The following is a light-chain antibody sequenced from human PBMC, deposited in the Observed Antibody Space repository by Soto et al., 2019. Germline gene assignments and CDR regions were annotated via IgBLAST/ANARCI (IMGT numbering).Light chain of an antibody. Sequence: QSALTQPASMSGSPGQSITISCTGTSSDVGAYNYVSWYQQHPGKAPKLMIYDVSNRPSGVSNRFSGSKSGNTASLTISGLQAEDEADYYCSSYTSNSNLYYVFGTGTKLTVL. J-gene: IGLJ1*01. CDR3: SSYTSNSNLYYV. CDR1: SSDVGAYNY. CDR2: DVS. V-gene: IGLV2-14*01.